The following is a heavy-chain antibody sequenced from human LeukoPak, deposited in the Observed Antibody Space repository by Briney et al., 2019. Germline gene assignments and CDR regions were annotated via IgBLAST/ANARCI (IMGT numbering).Heavy chain of an antibody. D-gene: IGHD5-18*01. Sequence: GGSLRLSCAASGFTFINAWMNWVRQAPGKGLEWVGRIKSKTDGGTTDYAAPVKGRFTISRDDSKNTLYLQMYSLRAEDTAVYYCARVVDTAMVTLDSWGQGILVTVSS. J-gene: IGHJ4*02. CDR3: ARVVDTAMVTLDS. CDR2: IKSKTDGGTT. CDR1: GFTFINAW. V-gene: IGHV3-15*07.